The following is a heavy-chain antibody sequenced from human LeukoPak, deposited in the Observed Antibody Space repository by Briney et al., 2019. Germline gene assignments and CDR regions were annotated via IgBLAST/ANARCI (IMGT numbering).Heavy chain of an antibody. D-gene: IGHD4-17*01. CDR2: TSSDLNVK. CDR3: AKDFSTTVTTGGFDY. CDR1: GFTFRNYV. Sequence: GGSLRLSCAASGFTFRNYVIHWVRQAPGKGLEWVAVTSSDLNVKLYADSVKGRFTISRDNSKNTLYLQMNSLRAEDTAVYYCAKDFSTTVTTGGFDYWGQGTLVTVSS. J-gene: IGHJ4*02. V-gene: IGHV3-30*18.